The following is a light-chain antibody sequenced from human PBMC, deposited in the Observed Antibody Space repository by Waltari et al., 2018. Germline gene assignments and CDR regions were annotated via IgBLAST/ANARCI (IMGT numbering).Light chain of an antibody. CDR3: AAWDDSLNGRV. CDR1: SSNIGSNT. J-gene: IGLJ2*01. V-gene: IGLV1-44*01. CDR2: SNN. Sequence: QSVLTQPPSASGTPGQRVTISCSGSSSNIGSNTVNWYQQLPGTAPQLLAYSNNQRPSGVPDRFSGSKSGTSASLAISGLQSEDEADYYCAAWDDSLNGRVFGGGTKLTVL.